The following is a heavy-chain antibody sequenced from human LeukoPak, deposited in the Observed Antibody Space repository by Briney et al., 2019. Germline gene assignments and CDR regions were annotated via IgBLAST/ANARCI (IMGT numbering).Heavy chain of an antibody. CDR2: ISYDGSNK. V-gene: IGHV3-30*18. D-gene: IGHD5-18*01. Sequence: PGRSLRLSCAASGFTFSSYGMHWVRQAPGKGLEWVAVISYDGSNKYYADSVKGRFTISRDNSKNTLYLQMNSLRAEDTAVYYCAKDSRGYSYGYTLDCWGQGTLVTVSS. J-gene: IGHJ4*02. CDR1: GFTFSSYG. CDR3: AKDSRGYSYGYTLDC.